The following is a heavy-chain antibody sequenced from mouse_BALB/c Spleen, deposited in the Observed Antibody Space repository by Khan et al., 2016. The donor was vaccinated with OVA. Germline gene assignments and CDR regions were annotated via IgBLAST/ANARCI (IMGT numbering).Heavy chain of an antibody. J-gene: IGHJ3*01. CDR3: TREWAAWFPY. CDR2: IYPGRDNT. V-gene: IGHV1-77*01. Sequence: QVQLKQSGAELARPGASVKLSCKASGYIFPDYNINWMRQRTGQGLEWIGEIYPGRDNTYYNERFKGKATLTVDKSSSTAYMHLSSLTSEDSAVYFCTREWAAWFPYWGQGTLVTVSA. CDR1: GYIFPDYN.